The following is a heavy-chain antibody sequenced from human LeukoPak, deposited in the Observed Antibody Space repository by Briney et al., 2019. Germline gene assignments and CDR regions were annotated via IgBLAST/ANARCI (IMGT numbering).Heavy chain of an antibody. Sequence: GGSLRLSCAASGFTFDDYAMHWVRQAPGKGLEGFPGISWNSGSIGYADSVKGRFTISRDNAKNSLYLQMNSLRAEDTALYYCAKDTAYSSSGGFDPWGQGTLVTVSS. J-gene: IGHJ5*02. CDR3: AKDTAYSSSGGFDP. CDR2: ISWNSGSI. V-gene: IGHV3-9*01. CDR1: GFTFDDYA. D-gene: IGHD6-6*01.